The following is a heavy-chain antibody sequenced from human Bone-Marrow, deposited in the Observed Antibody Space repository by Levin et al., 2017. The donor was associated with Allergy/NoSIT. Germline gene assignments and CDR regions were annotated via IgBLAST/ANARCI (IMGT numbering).Heavy chain of an antibody. V-gene: IGHV1-24*01. D-gene: IGHD3-16*02. CDR3: ATGKLRLGELSSSYYFDF. J-gene: IGHJ4*02. CDR1: GYSLTELA. Sequence: GGSLRLSCKVSGYSLTELAMHWVRQAPGKGLEWMGGFDPEEGEIVYAQKFQGRVTMTEDTSTDTAYMELSSLRSEDTAVYFCATGKLRLGELSSSYYFDFWGQGTLVTVSS. CDR2: FDPEEGEI.